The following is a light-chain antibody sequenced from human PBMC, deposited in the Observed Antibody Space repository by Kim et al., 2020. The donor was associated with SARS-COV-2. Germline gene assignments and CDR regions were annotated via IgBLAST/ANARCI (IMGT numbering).Light chain of an antibody. V-gene: IGKV1-5*03. CDR1: QTISSR. Sequence: SASVGDSVTMTCRASQTISSRMAWYQQKPGKVPTLLIYEASTLESGVPSRFSGSRSGTEFTLTISSLQPDDFATYYCQQYNDYSATFGQGTTLEI. CDR3: QQYNDYSAT. CDR2: EAS. J-gene: IGKJ2*01.